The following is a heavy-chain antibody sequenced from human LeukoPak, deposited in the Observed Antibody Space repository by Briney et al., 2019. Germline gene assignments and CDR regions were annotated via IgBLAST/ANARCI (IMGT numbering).Heavy chain of an antibody. CDR1: GGSISSDFY. CDR3: ARVDGATLDY. CDR2: IYHSGRT. Sequence: SETLSLTCTVSGGSISSDFYWSWIRQPPGKGLEWIGCIYHSGRTSYNPSLKSRVTISVDTSKNQFSLKLSFVTAADTAVYFCARVDGATLDYWGQGTLVTVSS. D-gene: IGHD4/OR15-4a*01. V-gene: IGHV4-30-4*01. J-gene: IGHJ4*02.